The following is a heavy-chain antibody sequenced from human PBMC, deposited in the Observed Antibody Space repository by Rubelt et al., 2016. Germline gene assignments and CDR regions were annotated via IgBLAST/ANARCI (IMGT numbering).Heavy chain of an antibody. V-gene: IGHV3-30*04. D-gene: IGHD6-13*01. J-gene: IGHJ4*02. Sequence: GGVVQPGRSLRLSCAASGFTFSSYAMHWVRQAPGKGLEWVAVISYDGSNKYYADSVKGRFTISRDNSKKTLYLQMNSLRAEDTAVYYCAKGPRIAAAGVTNFDYWGQGTLVTVSS. CDR1: GFTFSSYA. CDR2: ISYDGSNK. CDR3: AKGPRIAAAGVTNFDY.